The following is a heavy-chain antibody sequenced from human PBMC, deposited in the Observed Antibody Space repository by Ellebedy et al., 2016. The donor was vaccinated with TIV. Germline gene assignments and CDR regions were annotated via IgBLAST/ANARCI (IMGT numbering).Heavy chain of an antibody. J-gene: IGHJ6*02. Sequence: SVKVSXKASRCTFSSYAIRWVRQAPGQGLEWMGGIIPIFGTANYAQKFQGRVTITADKSTSTAYMELSSLRSEDTAVYYCASGTSSPRNYYGMDVWGQGTTVTVSS. CDR2: IIPIFGTA. CDR3: ASGTSSPRNYYGMDV. CDR1: RCTFSSYA. V-gene: IGHV1-69*06. D-gene: IGHD2-2*01.